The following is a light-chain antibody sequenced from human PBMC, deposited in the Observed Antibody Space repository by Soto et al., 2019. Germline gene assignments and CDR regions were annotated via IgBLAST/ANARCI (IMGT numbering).Light chain of an antibody. J-gene: IGKJ1*01. V-gene: IGKV2-30*01. CDR3: MQGTQWPWT. CDR1: HNVVYSDGNTY. CDR2: KLS. Sequence: QSPLSLPVTRAQPSSICCWSGHNVVYSDGNTYLNWFQQRPGQSPRRLIYKLSERDSGVPDRFSGSGSGTDFTLKISKVEAEDVAVYYCMQGTQWPWTFGQGTKVDI.